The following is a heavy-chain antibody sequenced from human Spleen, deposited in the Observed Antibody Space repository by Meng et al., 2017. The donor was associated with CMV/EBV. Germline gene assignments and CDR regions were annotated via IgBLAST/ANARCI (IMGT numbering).Heavy chain of an antibody. Sequence: SGFTFDRFGLSWVRQAPGKGLEWVSGISDSGLKTYYADSVKGRFSISRDDAKNTVHLQMNSLRVGDTAVYYCAKDSEAATISGDLAHWGQGTLVTVSS. CDR3: AKDSEAATISGDLAH. D-gene: IGHD3-10*01. CDR2: ISDSGLKT. V-gene: IGHV3-23*01. J-gene: IGHJ4*02. CDR1: GFTFDRFG.